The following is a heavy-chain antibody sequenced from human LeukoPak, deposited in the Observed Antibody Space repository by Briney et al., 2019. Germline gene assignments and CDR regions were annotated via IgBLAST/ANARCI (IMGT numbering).Heavy chain of an antibody. D-gene: IGHD6-13*01. Sequence: GGSLRLSCAASGFTFSSYSMNWVRQAPGKGLEWVSSISSSSSYIYYADSVKGRFTISRDNAKNSLYLQMNSLRAEDTAVYYCARIESSSWYLERDLENLKFDYWGQGTLVTVSS. CDR3: ARIESSSWYLERDLENLKFDY. V-gene: IGHV3-21*01. CDR1: GFTFSSYS. CDR2: ISSSSSYI. J-gene: IGHJ4*02.